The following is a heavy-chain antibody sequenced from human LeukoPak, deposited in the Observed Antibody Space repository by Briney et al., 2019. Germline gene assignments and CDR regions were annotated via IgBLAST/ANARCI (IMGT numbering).Heavy chain of an antibody. D-gene: IGHD3-10*01. J-gene: IGHJ4*02. CDR2: IRYDGSNK. CDR1: GFTFSSCV. CDR3: ARAFAPGIRKALWFGDSL. Sequence: RGSLRLSCAASGFTFSSCVMHWVRQAPGKGLEWVAFIRYDGSNKYYADSVKGRFTISRDNSNNTLSLQMNSLGGDDTGVYYCARAFAPGIRKALWFGDSLRGQGTLVTVSS. V-gene: IGHV3-30*02.